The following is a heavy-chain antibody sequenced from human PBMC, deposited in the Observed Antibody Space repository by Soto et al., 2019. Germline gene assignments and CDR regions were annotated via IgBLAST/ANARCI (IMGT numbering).Heavy chain of an antibody. CDR2: ISAYNGNT. D-gene: IGHD2-21*02. Sequence: ASVKVSCKASGYTFTSYGISWVRQAPGQGLEWMGWISAYNGNTNYAQKLQGRVTMTTDTSTSTAYMELRSLRSDDTAVYYCAKDPRRGGDWNDAFDIWGQGTMFTVSS. V-gene: IGHV1-18*04. CDR3: AKDPRRGGDWNDAFDI. J-gene: IGHJ3*02. CDR1: GYTFTSYG.